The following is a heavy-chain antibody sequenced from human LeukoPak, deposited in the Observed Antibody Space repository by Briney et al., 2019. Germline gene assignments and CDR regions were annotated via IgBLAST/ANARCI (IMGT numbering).Heavy chain of an antibody. CDR2: IYHSGST. D-gene: IGHD6-13*01. J-gene: IGHJ4*02. V-gene: IGHV4-4*02. Sequence: SGTLSLTCAVSGGSISSSNWWSWVRPPPGKGLEWIGEIYHSGSTNYNPSLKSRVTISVDKSKNQFSLKLSSVTAADTAVYYCARDSIAAAAGDRDYWGQGTLVTVSS. CDR3: ARDSIAAAAGDRDY. CDR1: GGSISSSNW.